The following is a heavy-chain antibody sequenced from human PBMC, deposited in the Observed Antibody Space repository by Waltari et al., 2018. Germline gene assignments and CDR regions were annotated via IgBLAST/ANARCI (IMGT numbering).Heavy chain of an antibody. CDR2: INPDGSST. CDR1: GFPFSNYW. V-gene: IGHV3-74*01. CDR3: ARGSLDTSNW. J-gene: IGHJ5*01. D-gene: IGHD2-2*01. Sequence: EVELVESGGGLAQPGRSLRRSCAASGFPFSNYWMHWVRQAPEKGLAWVSRINPDGSSTSYADSVKGRFTISRDNAKSTLYLEMNSLGVEDTAVYFCARGSLDTSNW.